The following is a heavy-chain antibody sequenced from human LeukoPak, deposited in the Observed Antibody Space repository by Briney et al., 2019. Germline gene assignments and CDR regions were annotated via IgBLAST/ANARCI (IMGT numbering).Heavy chain of an antibody. Sequence: GGSLRLSCAASGFTFDDYGMSWVRQPPGRGLEWVSGTSWNGAGTRYADSVKGRFTISRDNAKNSLYLHMNSLRAEDTALYYCARGTRNIAAADYWGQGTLVTVSS. CDR2: TSWNGAGT. V-gene: IGHV3-20*04. CDR1: GFTFDDYG. D-gene: IGHD6-13*01. CDR3: ARGTRNIAAADY. J-gene: IGHJ4*02.